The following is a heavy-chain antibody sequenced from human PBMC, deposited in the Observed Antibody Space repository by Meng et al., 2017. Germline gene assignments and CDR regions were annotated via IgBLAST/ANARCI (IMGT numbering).Heavy chain of an antibody. Sequence: GQWVRVWAEVTILGAQVKGSCKLYGYTFTGYYRHGVRQAPGQGLEWMGWINPNSGGTNYAQKFQGRVTMTRDTSISTAYMELSRLRSDDTAVYYCARGGYSSGVRVRHWFDPWGQGTLVTVSS. V-gene: IGHV1-2*02. CDR1: GYTFTGYY. J-gene: IGHJ5*02. CDR2: INPNSGGT. D-gene: IGHD6-25*01. CDR3: ARGGYSSGVRVRHWFDP.